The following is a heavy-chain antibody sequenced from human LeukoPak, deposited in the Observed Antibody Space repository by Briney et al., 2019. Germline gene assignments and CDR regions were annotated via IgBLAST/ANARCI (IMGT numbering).Heavy chain of an antibody. V-gene: IGHV3-21*01. CDR2: ISSNNNYI. D-gene: IGHD5-24*01. CDR1: GFTFSSYS. CDR3: ARVRNGYNYGAFDI. J-gene: IGHJ3*02. Sequence: GGSLRLSCAASGFTFSSYSINWVRQAPGKGLEWVSSISSNNNYIYYADSVKGRFTVSRDNAKNSLYLQMNSLRAEDTAVYYCARVRNGYNYGAFDIWGRGTMVTVPS.